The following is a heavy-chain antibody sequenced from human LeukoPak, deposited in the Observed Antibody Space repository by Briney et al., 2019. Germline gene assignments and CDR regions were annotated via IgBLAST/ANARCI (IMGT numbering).Heavy chain of an antibody. J-gene: IGHJ4*02. CDR1: GYTFTSYG. Sequence: ASVKVSCKASGYTFTSYGISWVRQAPGQGLEWMGWISAYNGNTNYAQKLQGRVTMTRNTSISTAYMELSSLRSEDTAVYYCARGHSRIAAAGTNGYWGQGTLVTVST. D-gene: IGHD6-13*01. CDR3: ARGHSRIAAAGTNGY. V-gene: IGHV1-18*01. CDR2: ISAYNGNT.